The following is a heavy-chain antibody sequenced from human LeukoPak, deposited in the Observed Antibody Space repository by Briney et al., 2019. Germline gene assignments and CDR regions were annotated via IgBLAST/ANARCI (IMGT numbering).Heavy chain of an antibody. D-gene: IGHD3-3*01. V-gene: IGHV4-39*01. CDR1: GGSISSSSYY. J-gene: IGHJ6*02. Sequence: SETLSLTCTVSGGSISSSSYYWGWIRQPPGKGLEWIGSIYYSGSTYYNPSLKSRVTISVGTSKNQFSLKLSSVTAADTAVYYCARRYLLRFLEWLPQGSSGMDVWGQGTTVTVSS. CDR3: ARRYLLRFLEWLPQGSSGMDV. CDR2: IYYSGST.